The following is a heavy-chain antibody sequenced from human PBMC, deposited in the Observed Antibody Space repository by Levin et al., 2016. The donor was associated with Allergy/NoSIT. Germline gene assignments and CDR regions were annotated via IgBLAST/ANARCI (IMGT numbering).Heavy chain of an antibody. J-gene: IGHJ3*02. Sequence: VRQAPGKGLEYVSAISYQGGRTYYADSVEGRFTISRDESKNTLYLQMTSLRAEDAAVYYCLRVGSHGAFDIWGPGTMVTVSS. CDR3: LRVGSHGAFDI. CDR2: ISYQGGRT. D-gene: IGHD3-16*01. V-gene: IGHV3-64D*09.